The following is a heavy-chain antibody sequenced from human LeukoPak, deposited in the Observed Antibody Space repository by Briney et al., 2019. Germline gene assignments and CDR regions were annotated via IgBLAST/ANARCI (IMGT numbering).Heavy chain of an antibody. CDR1: GFTFTNSW. D-gene: IGHD1-26*01. V-gene: IGHV3-7*01. Sequence: GGSLRLSCAASGFTFTNSWMAWVRQAPGKGREWVANIKQDGSTKHYADSLKGRFTISRDNPKNSLHLQMNSLRADDTAVYYCARDTDGSLDFWGQGILVTVAS. J-gene: IGHJ4*02. CDR3: ARDTDGSLDF. CDR2: IKQDGSTK.